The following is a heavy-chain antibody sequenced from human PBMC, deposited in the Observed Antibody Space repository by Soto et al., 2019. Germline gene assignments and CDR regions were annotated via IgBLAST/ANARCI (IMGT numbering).Heavy chain of an antibody. D-gene: IGHD3-16*01. CDR1: GGSISSFNW. CDR3: AKGRLTWGDF. V-gene: IGHV4-4*02. Sequence: LCGGSISSFNWWSWVRQPPGKGLEWIGEISHSGSTSYNPSLKSRVAISVDRSKNQFSLNLNSVTAADTAVYYCAKGRLTWGDFWGQGTLVTVSS. J-gene: IGHJ4*02. CDR2: ISHSGST.